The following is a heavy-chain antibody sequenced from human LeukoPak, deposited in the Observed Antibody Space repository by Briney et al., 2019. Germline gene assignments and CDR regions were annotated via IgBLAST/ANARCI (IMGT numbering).Heavy chain of an antibody. CDR2: INHSRST. Sequence: SETLSLTCAVYGGSFSGYYWSWIRQPPGKGLEWIGEINHSRSTNYNPSLKGRVTISVDTSKNQFPLKLSSVTAADTAVYYCASGVVPAANWGQGTLVTVSS. CDR1: GGSFSGYY. D-gene: IGHD2-2*01. J-gene: IGHJ4*02. CDR3: ASGVVPAAN. V-gene: IGHV4-34*01.